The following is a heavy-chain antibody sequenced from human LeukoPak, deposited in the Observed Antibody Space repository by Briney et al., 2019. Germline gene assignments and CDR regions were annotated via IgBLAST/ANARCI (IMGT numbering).Heavy chain of an antibody. D-gene: IGHD6-19*01. CDR1: GFTFSTYA. Sequence: PGGSLRLSCAASGFTFSTYATTWVRQGPGKGLEWVSAIRPDGDRTYYANSVRGRFTISRDNSKDTVYLQINGLRVEDTVVYYCAREQSGTRGWYTVDYWGQGTLVTVSS. CDR3: AREQSGTRGWYTVDY. J-gene: IGHJ4*02. V-gene: IGHV3-23*01. CDR2: IRPDGDRT.